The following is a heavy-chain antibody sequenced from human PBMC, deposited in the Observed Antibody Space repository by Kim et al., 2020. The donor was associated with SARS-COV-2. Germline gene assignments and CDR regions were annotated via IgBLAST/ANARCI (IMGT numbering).Heavy chain of an antibody. D-gene: IGHD2-2*01. Sequence: ASVKVSCKTSGYTFSTHGISWLRRAPGQGLEWMGWISPYNGNTNYAQKFQGRVSMTTDTSTSTAYMELRNLRSDDTAVYYCATGGCTSTSCSNRIAFDPWGQGTLVTVSS. CDR1: GYTFSTHG. CDR3: ATGGCTSTSCSNRIAFDP. CDR2: ISPYNGNT. J-gene: IGHJ5*02. V-gene: IGHV1-18*04.